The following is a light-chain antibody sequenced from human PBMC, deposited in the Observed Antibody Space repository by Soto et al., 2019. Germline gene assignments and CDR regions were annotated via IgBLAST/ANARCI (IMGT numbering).Light chain of an antibody. CDR2: GVS. CDR1: QSVSSSY. V-gene: IGKV3-20*01. CDR3: QHYVNSPPFT. Sequence: EIVLTQSPGTLSLSPGERATLSCRASQSVSSSYLAWYQQKPGQAPRLLIYGVSSRATGIPDRFSGSGSGTDFTLTISRLEPEDFAVYYCQHYVNSPPFTVGQGTRLEIK. J-gene: IGKJ5*01.